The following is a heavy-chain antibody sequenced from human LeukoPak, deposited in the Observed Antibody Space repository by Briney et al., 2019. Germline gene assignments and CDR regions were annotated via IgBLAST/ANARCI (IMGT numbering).Heavy chain of an antibody. CDR1: GASISSSSYY. CDR3: ARGGYCSGGSCYGGGFDY. CDR2: INHSGST. J-gene: IGHJ4*02. D-gene: IGHD2-15*01. Sequence: SETLSLTCTVSGASISSSSYYWGWIRQPPGKGLEWIGEINHSGSTNYNPSLKSRVTISVDTSKNQFSLKLSSVAAADTAVYYCARGGYCSGGSCYGGGFDYWGQGTLVTVSS. V-gene: IGHV4-39*07.